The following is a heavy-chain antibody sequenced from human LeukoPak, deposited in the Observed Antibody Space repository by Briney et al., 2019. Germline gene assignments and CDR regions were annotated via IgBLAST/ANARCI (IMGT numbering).Heavy chain of an antibody. CDR1: GGTFSSYA. V-gene: IGHV1-18*01. D-gene: IGHD6-6*01. CDR2: ISAYNGNT. J-gene: IGHJ6*03. Sequence: ASVKVSCKASGGTFSSYAISWVRQAPGQGLEWMGWISAYNGNTNYAQKFQGRVTMTTDTSTSTAYKELSSLRSEDTAVYYCAREVNSSSLVTPLDYYYYMDVWGKGTTVTVSS. CDR3: AREVNSSSLVTPLDYYYYMDV.